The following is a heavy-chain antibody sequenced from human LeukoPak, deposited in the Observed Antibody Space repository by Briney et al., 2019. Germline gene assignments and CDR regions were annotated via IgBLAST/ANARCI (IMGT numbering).Heavy chain of an antibody. V-gene: IGHV3-23*01. D-gene: IGHD2-21*02. CDR3: AKDMAYCGGDCYWFDY. Sequence: GGSLRLSCAASGFTFSSYAMNWVRQAPGKGLERVSAISSSGGSTYYADSVKGRFTISRDNPKNTLYLQMNSLRAEDTAVYYCAKDMAYCGGDCYWFDYWGQGTLVTVSS. J-gene: IGHJ4*02. CDR2: ISSSGGST. CDR1: GFTFSSYA.